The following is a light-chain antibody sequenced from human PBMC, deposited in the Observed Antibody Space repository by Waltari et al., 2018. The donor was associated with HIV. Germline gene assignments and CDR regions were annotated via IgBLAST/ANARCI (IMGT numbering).Light chain of an antibody. CDR2: EVS. J-gene: IGLJ2*01. CDR1: RSDVGGYNY. CDR3: SSYAGSNNLV. V-gene: IGLV2-8*01. Sequence: QSALTQHPSASGSPGQSVTISCTGTRSDVGGYNYVAWYQQHPGKAPKLMIYEVSKRPSGVPDRFSGYKSGNTASLTVSGLQSEDEADYYCSSYAGSNNLVFGGGTKLTVL.